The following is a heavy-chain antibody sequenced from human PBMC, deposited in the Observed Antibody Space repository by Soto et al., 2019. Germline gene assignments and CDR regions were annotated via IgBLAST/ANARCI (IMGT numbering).Heavy chain of an antibody. D-gene: IGHD2-2*01. J-gene: IGHJ6*02. CDR1: GGTFSHYG. CDR3: AKSRDAYNFYFYYGMDV. Sequence: PGGSLRLSYATSGGTFSHYGMRWVRQTPGKGLEWVALILYDGSNKYYADSVKGRFTISRDNSKNTLYLQVSSLRAEDTAVYYCAKSRDAYNFYFYYGMDVWGQGTTVPVSS. V-gene: IGHV3-30*18. CDR2: ILYDGSNK.